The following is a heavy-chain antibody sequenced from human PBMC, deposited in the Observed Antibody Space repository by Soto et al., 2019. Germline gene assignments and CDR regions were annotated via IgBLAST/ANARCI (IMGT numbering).Heavy chain of an antibody. CDR1: GGTFSSYA. CDR3: ASDTGVGATEDAFDI. D-gene: IGHD1-26*01. J-gene: IGHJ3*02. V-gene: IGHV1-69*13. Sequence: VASVKVSCKASGGTFSSYAISWVRQAPGQGLEWMGGIIPIFGTANYAQKFQGRVTITADESTSTAYMELSSLRSEDTAVYYCASDTGVGATEDAFDIWGPGTIVTV. CDR2: IIPIFGTA.